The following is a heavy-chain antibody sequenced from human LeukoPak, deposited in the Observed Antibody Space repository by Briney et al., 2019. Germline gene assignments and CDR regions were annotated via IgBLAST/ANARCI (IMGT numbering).Heavy chain of an antibody. CDR2: FDPEDGET. V-gene: IGHV1-24*01. CDR1: GYTLTELS. D-gene: IGHD3-16*01. Sequence: ASVKVSCKVSGYTLTELSMHWVRQAPGKGLEWMGGFDPEDGETIYAQKFQGRVTMTEDTSTDTAYMELSSLGSEDTAVYYCATFNYVWGGRNAPYYFDYWGQGTLVTVSS. CDR3: ATFNYVWGGRNAPYYFDY. J-gene: IGHJ4*02.